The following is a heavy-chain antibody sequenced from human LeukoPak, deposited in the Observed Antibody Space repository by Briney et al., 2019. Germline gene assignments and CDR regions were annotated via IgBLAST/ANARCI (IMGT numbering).Heavy chain of an antibody. D-gene: IGHD1-14*01. CDR3: ASGTQDDWFDP. V-gene: IGHV3-21*04. CDR2: ISSSSLYI. J-gene: IGHJ5*02. CDR1: GFTFSSYS. Sequence: GGSLRLSCAASGFTFSSYSMNWVRQAPGKGLEWVSSISSSSLYIYYADSVKGRFTISRDNAKNSLFLQMNSLRAEDTAVYYCASGTQDDWFDPWGQGTLVTVSS.